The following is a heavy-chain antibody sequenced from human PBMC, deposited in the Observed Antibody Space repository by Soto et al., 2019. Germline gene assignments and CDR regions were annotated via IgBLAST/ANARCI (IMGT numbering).Heavy chain of an antibody. CDR1: GGSFSGYY. Sequence: PSETLSLTCAVYGGSFSGYYWSWIRQPPGKGLEWIGEINHSGSTNYNPSLKGRATISVVASTNQVSLKLSFVIAADTAVYYCGGAGVVVPAAMPYNYYYYYYMDVWGKGTTVTVSS. CDR3: GGAGVVVPAAMPYNYYYYYYMDV. J-gene: IGHJ6*03. V-gene: IGHV4-34*01. D-gene: IGHD2-2*01. CDR2: INHSGST.